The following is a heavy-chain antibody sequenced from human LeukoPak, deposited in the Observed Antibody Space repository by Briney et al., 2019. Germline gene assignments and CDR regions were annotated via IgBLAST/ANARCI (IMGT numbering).Heavy chain of an antibody. CDR1: GFIFSDSW. J-gene: IGHJ5*02. CDR3: ARGRNTDLQPNNWFDP. V-gene: IGHV3-74*01. D-gene: IGHD5-18*01. Sequence: GGSLRLSCAASGFIFSDSWMHWVRQAPGKGLVWVSRISNDGSSTNYADSVKGRFTISRDNAKNTLYLQMNSLRGEDTAVYYCARGRNTDLQPNNWFDPWGQGILVTVSS. CDR2: ISNDGSST.